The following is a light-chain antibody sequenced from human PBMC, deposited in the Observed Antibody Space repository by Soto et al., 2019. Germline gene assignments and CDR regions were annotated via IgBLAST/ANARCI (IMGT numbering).Light chain of an antibody. J-gene: IGKJ2*02. CDR3: QHYGTSPPCS. Sequence: EIVLRQSPGTLSFSPGERATRSCRSSQSVSNYLAWYQHKRGQAPRRLIYGASNRATGIPERFSGSGSGTDFTLTISSLEPEYFAVYYCQHYGTSPPCSLGQGTKLEI. CDR1: QSVSNY. CDR2: GAS. V-gene: IGKV3-20*01.